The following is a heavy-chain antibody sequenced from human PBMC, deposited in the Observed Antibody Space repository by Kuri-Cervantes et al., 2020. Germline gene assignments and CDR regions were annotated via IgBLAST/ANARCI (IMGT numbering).Heavy chain of an antibody. Sequence: GESLKISCAASGFIFSDHYMDWVRQAPGKGLEWVGRIKSKTDGGTTDYAAPVKGRFTISRDDSKNTLYLQMNSLKTEDTAVYYCARMSYSSSSGDYYYYMDVWGKGTTVTVSS. V-gene: IGHV3-15*01. D-gene: IGHD6-6*01. J-gene: IGHJ6*03. CDR2: IKSKTDGGTT. CDR1: GFIFSDHY. CDR3: ARMSYSSSSGDYYYYMDV.